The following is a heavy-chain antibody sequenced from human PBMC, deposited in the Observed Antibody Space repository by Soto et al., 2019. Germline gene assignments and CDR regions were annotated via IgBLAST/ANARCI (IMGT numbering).Heavy chain of an antibody. V-gene: IGHV4-39*01. CDR1: GGSVSSSTHD. Sequence: PQTPSLTSTAPGGSVSSSTHDSCWIRQPPGKGLEWIGSIYYSWSTYYNPSPKSRVAISVDTSQNQFSLKLSSVTAADTAVSYCARPRGDGYNGGLWFDPWGQGTLVTVS. CDR3: ARPRGDGYNGGLWFDP. D-gene: IGHD5-12*01. CDR2: IYYSWST. J-gene: IGHJ5*02.